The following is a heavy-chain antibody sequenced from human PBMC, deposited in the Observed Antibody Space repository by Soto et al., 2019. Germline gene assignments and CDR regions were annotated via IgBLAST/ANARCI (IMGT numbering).Heavy chain of an antibody. CDR3: AKGGYYYDSSDSDAFDV. CDR1: GFTFSSDW. J-gene: IGHJ3*01. D-gene: IGHD3-22*01. V-gene: IGHV3-74*01. Sequence: GGSLRLSCATSGFTFSSDWMHWVRQAPGKGLVWVSRINKDGSYRNYADSVKGRFIISRDNSKKTLYLQMNSLRTEDTAVYYCAKGGYYYDSSDSDAFDVWGQGTLVTVSS. CDR2: INKDGSYR.